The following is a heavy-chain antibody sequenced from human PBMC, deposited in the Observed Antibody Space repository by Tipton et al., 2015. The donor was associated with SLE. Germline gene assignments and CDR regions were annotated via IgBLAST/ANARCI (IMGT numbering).Heavy chain of an antibody. D-gene: IGHD1-26*01. CDR3: ARGSRVEEELDY. Sequence: QVQLVQSGAEVKTPGASVKVSCKASGYTFTRYGISWVRQVPGQGFEWMGWISTDNGDTNYARKLRGRVTLSTDTSTNTAYMELRSLRSDDTAVYYCARGSRVEEELDYWGQGTLVTVSS. J-gene: IGHJ4*02. CDR1: GYTFTRYG. V-gene: IGHV1-18*01. CDR2: ISTDNGDT.